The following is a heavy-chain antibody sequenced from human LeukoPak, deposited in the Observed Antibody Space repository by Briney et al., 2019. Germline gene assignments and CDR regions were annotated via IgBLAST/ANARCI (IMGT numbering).Heavy chain of an antibody. V-gene: IGHV4-34*01. D-gene: IGHD5-18*01. Sequence: SETLSLTCAVYGGSFSDYYWSWIRQPPGKGLEWIGEISPRGSTNYSPSLKSRVTMSVDTSKNKFSLKLSSVTDADTAVYFCAREGYSYVINDWSRTGLGAYPTKYHYHMDVWDKGTTVTVSS. CDR3: AREGYSYVINDWSRTGLGAYPTKYHYHMDV. CDR2: ISPRGST. J-gene: IGHJ6*03. CDR1: GGSFSDYY.